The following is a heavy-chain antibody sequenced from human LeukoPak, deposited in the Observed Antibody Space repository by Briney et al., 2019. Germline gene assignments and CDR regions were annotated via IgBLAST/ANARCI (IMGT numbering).Heavy chain of an antibody. J-gene: IGHJ6*02. CDR2: INHSGST. CDR3: ATLAANTYYYYYGMDV. V-gene: IGHV4-34*01. Sequence: SETLSLTCAVYGGSFSGYYWSWIRQPPGKGLEWIGEINHSGSTNYNPSLKSRVTISVDTSKNQFSLKLSSVTAAGTAVYYCATLAANTYYYYYGMDVWGQGTTVTVSS. CDR1: GGSFSGYY. D-gene: IGHD2-15*01.